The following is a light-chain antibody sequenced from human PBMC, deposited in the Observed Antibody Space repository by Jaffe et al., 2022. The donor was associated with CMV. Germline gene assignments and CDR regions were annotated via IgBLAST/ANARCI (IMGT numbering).Light chain of an antibody. CDR2: RDS. J-gene: IGLJ3*02. CDR1: DIGDKS. Sequence: SYVLTQPPSVSVAPGKTARITCGGDDIGDKSVHWYQQRPGQAPVLVIYRDSDRPSGIPERLSGFNSGNTATLTISRVEVGDEAGYFCQVWDSRSDHWVFGGGTKLTVL. CDR3: QVWDSRSDHWV. V-gene: IGLV3-21*01.